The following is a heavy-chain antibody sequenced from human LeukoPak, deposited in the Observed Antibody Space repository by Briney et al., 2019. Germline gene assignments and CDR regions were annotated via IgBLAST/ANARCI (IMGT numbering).Heavy chain of an antibody. V-gene: IGHV4-34*01. CDR2: INHSGST. D-gene: IGHD2-15*01. CDR3: ARGRGYCSGGSCYYYYYGMDV. J-gene: IGHJ6*02. CDR1: GGSFSGYY. Sequence: SETLSLTCAVYGGSFSGYYWSWIRQPPGKGLEWIGEINHSGSTNYNPSLKSRVTISVDTSKNQISLKLSSVTAADTAVYYCARGRGYCSGGSCYYYYYGMDVWGQGTTVTVSS.